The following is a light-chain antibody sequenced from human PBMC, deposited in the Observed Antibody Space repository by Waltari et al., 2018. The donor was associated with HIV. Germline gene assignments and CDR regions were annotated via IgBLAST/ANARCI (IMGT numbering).Light chain of an antibody. Sequence: QSVLTQPPSASGTPGQRVTISCSGSSSNIGSNTVNWYRQLPGTAPKLLIFSNMRGPAVFPDRCSGSKSGTSASLAISGLQSDYEADYYCATWDDSLNGWVFGGGTKLTVL. V-gene: IGLV1-44*01. J-gene: IGLJ3*02. CDR2: SNM. CDR1: SSNIGSNT. CDR3: ATWDDSLNGWV.